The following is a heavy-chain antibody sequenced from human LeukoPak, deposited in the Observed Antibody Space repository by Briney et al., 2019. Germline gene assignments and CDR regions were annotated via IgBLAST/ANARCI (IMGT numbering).Heavy chain of an antibody. D-gene: IGHD2-15*01. J-gene: IGHJ4*01. CDR3: ARDPDICSGGRCYSHFDY. CDR2: IYSGGST. CDR1: GFSVSRNY. V-gene: IGHV3-66*01. Sequence: PGGPLRLSCAASGFSVSRNYMTWVRQAPGEGLEWVSLIYSGGSTSYADSAKGRFTISRDNPKHKLYMQMNSLRAEDKALYYCARDPDICSGGRCYSHFDYWGHGTLVTVSS.